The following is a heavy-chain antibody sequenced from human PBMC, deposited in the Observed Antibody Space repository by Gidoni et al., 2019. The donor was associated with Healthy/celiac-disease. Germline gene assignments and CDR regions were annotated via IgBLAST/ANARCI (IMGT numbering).Heavy chain of an antibody. J-gene: IGHJ3*02. V-gene: IGHV4-59*01. Sequence: QVQLQESGPGLVKPSETLSLTCTGSGGSISRYDWSWIRQPPGKGLEWIGYIYYSGSTNYNPSLKSRVTISVDTSKNQFSLKLSSVTAADTAVYYCARAPVVARGAFDIWGQGTMVTVSA. D-gene: IGHD2-15*01. CDR1: GGSISRYD. CDR2: IYYSGST. CDR3: ARAPVVARGAFDI.